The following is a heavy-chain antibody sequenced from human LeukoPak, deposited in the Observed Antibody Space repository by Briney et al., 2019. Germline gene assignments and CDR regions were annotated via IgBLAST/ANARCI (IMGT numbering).Heavy chain of an antibody. D-gene: IGHD6-19*01. CDR2: LKHDGIEK. J-gene: IGHJ4*02. CDR1: GFAFSSYW. Sequence: PGGSLRLSCAASGFAFSSYWMDWVRQAPGKGPEWVANLKHDGIEKYLVDSVKGRFAISRDNAKNLLYLQMNNLRVEDTAVYYCARTPYYSSGWYPDYWGQGTLVTVSS. V-gene: IGHV3-7*01. CDR3: ARTPYYSSGWYPDY.